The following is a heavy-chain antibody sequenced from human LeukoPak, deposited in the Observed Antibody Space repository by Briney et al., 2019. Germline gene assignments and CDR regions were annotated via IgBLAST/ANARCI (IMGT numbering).Heavy chain of an antibody. D-gene: IGHD3-3*01. CDR2: INHSGST. CDR3: ARGIFGVVIRPFDY. J-gene: IGHJ4*02. V-gene: IGHV4-34*01. Sequence: PSETLSLTCAVYGDSFSGYYWSWLRQPPGKGLEWIGEINHSGSTYYNPSLKSRVTISVDTSKNQFSLKLSSVTAADTAVYYCARGIFGVVIRPFDYWGQGTLVTVSS. CDR1: GDSFSGYY.